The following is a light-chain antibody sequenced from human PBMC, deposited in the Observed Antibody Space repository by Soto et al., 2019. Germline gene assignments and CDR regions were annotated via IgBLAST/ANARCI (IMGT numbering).Light chain of an antibody. CDR3: QQYGSSGT. CDR1: QSVSNNY. Sequence: EIVLTQSPGTLSLSPGESATLSCRASQSVSNNYLAWYQQKPGQAPRLLIYGASNRATGIPDRFSGSGSGTDFTLTSSRLEPEDFAVYYCQQYGSSGTFGQGTKVEI. V-gene: IGKV3-20*01. CDR2: GAS. J-gene: IGKJ1*01.